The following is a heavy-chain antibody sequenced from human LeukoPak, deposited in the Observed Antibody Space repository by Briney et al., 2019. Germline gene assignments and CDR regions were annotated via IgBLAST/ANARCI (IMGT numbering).Heavy chain of an antibody. CDR1: GFIFSNYA. Sequence: GGSLRLSCAASGAASGFIFSNYAMNWVRQAPGKGLEWVSAISGSGGSTYSADSVKGRFTISRDNSKNTLYLQMNSLRAEDMAVYYCAKSTYGSSWDFDYWGQGTLVTVSS. D-gene: IGHD6-13*01. J-gene: IGHJ4*02. V-gene: IGHV3-23*01. CDR3: AKSTYGSSWDFDY. CDR2: ISGSGGST.